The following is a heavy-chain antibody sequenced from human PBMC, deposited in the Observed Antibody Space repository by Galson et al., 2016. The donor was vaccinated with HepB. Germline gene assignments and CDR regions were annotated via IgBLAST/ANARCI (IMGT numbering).Heavy chain of an antibody. CDR3: AKEMGSGKPFDY. CDR1: GFTSTNYG. Sequence: SLRLSCAASGFTSTNYGMNWVRQAPGKGLEWVSAIGTGNDNTYFVDSVKGRFTISRDASKNTLFLLMDSLRAEDTAVYYCAKEMGSGKPFDYWGQGTLVTVSS. CDR2: IGTGNDNT. D-gene: IGHD1-26*01. V-gene: IGHV3-23*01. J-gene: IGHJ4*02.